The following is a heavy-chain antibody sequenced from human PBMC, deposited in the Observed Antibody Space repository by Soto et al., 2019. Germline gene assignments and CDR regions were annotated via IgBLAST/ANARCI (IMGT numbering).Heavy chain of an antibody. CDR1: GFPFSNYE. V-gene: IGHV3-48*03. Sequence: EVQLVESGGGLVQPGGSLRLSCAASGFPFSNYEINWVRQAPGKGLEWISFFSSSTGAIFYADSVKGRFTISRDSAKKLLHLHMTKLRAEDTAVYYGAAPTGVSQEDFQHWGQGTLVTVSS. J-gene: IGHJ1*01. D-gene: IGHD3-3*01. CDR3: AAPTGVSQEDFQH. CDR2: FSSSTGAI.